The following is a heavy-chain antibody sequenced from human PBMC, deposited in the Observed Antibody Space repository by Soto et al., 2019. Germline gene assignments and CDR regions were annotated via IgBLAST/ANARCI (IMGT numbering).Heavy chain of an antibody. CDR3: ARTTGFLEWYARGAWFDP. Sequence: SETLSLTCTVSGGSVSSGSYYWSWIRQPPGKGLEWIGYIYYSGSTNYNPSLKSRVTISVDTSKNQFSLKLSSVTAADTAVYYCARTTGFLEWYARGAWFDPWGQGTLVTVSS. CDR2: IYYSGST. V-gene: IGHV4-61*01. J-gene: IGHJ5*02. D-gene: IGHD3-3*01. CDR1: GGSVSSGSYY.